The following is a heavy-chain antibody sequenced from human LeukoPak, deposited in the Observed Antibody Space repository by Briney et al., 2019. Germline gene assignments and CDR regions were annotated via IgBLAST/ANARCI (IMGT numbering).Heavy chain of an antibody. V-gene: IGHV3-30*02. CDR3: AEDGVSSNYYYYYMDV. D-gene: IGHD3-16*01. Sequence: GGSLRLSCAASGFTFSSYGMHWVRQAPGKGLEWVAFIRYDGSNKYYADSVKGRFTISRDNSKNTLYLQMNSLRAEDTAVYYCAEDGVSSNYYYYYMDVWGKGTTVTVSS. J-gene: IGHJ6*03. CDR1: GFTFSSYG. CDR2: IRYDGSNK.